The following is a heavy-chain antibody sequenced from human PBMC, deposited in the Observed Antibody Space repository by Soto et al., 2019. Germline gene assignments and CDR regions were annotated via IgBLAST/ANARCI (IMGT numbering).Heavy chain of an antibody. J-gene: IGHJ4*02. CDR2: ISAYNGNT. V-gene: IGHV1-18*01. D-gene: IGHD6-19*01. Sequence: QVQLVQSGAEVKKPGASVKVSCKASGYTFTSYGISGVRQAPGQGLEWMGWISAYNGNTKYAQKLQGRVTMTTDTTTSPAYMELRRRRSDDTAVYYCARDLAVGLVDYWGQGTLVTVSS. CDR3: ARDLAVGLVDY. CDR1: GYTFTSYG.